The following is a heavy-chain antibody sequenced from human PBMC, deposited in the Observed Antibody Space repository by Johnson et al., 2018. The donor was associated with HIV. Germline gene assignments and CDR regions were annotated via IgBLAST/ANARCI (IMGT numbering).Heavy chain of an antibody. V-gene: IGHV3-11*04. D-gene: IGHD2-2*02. CDR1: GFIFSDYS. CDR3: AKDMGAYQLLYAFDV. CDR2: ISSSGDTT. J-gene: IGHJ3*01. Sequence: QVQLVESGGDLVKPGGSRRLSCAASGFIFSDYSMSWVRQAPGTGLEWVSYISSSGDTTYYTDSVKGRFTISRDTAENLLYLQMHSLRAEDTAVYYCAKDMGAYQLLYAFDVWGQGTMVTVSS.